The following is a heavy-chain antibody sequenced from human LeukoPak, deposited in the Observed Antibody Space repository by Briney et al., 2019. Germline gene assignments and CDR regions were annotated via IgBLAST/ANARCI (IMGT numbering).Heavy chain of an antibody. CDR2: TRFDGKNK. CDR1: GFTFSRYG. D-gene: IGHD3-10*01. J-gene: IGHJ6*03. CDR3: ARSHPLLWFGESYAPAMDV. V-gene: IGHV3-30*02. Sequence: GGSLRLSCAASGFTFSRYGMHWVRQAPGKGLEWVSFTRFDGKNKYYADSVKGRFTISKDSSKNTLDLQMNSLRTEDTAVYYCARSHPLLWFGESYAPAMDVWGKGTTVTISS.